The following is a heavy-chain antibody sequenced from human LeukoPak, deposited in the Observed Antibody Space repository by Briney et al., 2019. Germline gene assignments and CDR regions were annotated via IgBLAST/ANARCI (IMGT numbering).Heavy chain of an antibody. V-gene: IGHV3-23*01. J-gene: IGHJ3*02. CDR3: AKDFGSSSRIDAFDI. CDR2: ISASGGST. D-gene: IGHD6-6*01. CDR1: GFTFSSSA. Sequence: PGGSLRLSCAASGFTFSSSAMSWVRQVPGKGLEWVSGISASGGSTSYADSVKGRFTISRDNSKNTLYLQMNSLRAEDTAVYYCAKDFGSSSRIDAFDIWGQGTMVTVSS.